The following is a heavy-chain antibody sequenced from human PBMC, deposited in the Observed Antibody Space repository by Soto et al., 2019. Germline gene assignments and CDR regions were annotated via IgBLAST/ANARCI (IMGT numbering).Heavy chain of an antibody. J-gene: IGHJ3*02. V-gene: IGHV4-34*01. CDR3: ARVERGTATTVVDAFDI. Sequence: QVQLQQWGAGLLKPSETLSLTCAVYGGFVSSGSYYWSWIRQPPGKGLEWIGEMSHSGGTHFNPSLKCLVSMLVVTSISLFCLRMSSVTATDMALYYFARVERGTATTVVDAFDIWVPGTMVTVSS. CDR1: GGFVSSGSYY. CDR2: MSHSGGT. D-gene: IGHD1-1*01.